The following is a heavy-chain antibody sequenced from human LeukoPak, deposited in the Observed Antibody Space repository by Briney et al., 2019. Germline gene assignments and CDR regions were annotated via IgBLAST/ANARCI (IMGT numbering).Heavy chain of an antibody. D-gene: IGHD1-26*01. CDR1: GGSISSYY. CDR2: IYYSGST. Sequence: SETLSLTCTVSGGSISSYYWSWIRQPPGKGLEWIGYIYYSGSTNYNPSLKSRVTISVDTSKNQFSLKLNSVTAADTAVYYCARGSGSYYYFDYWGRGTLVTVSS. J-gene: IGHJ4*02. V-gene: IGHV4-59*08. CDR3: ARGSGSYYYFDY.